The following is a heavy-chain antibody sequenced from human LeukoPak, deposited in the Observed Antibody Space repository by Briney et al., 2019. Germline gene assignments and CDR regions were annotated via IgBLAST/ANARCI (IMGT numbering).Heavy chain of an antibody. CDR2: INPNSGGT. CDR1: GYTFTSYA. V-gene: IGHV1-2*04. D-gene: IGHD3-10*01. Sequence: ASVKVSCKASGYTFTSYAMHWVRQAPGQRLEWMGWINPNSGGTNYAQKFQGWVTMTRDTSISTAYMELSRLRSDDTAVYYCARERAGSGSYYPENAFDIWGQGTMVTVSS. J-gene: IGHJ3*02. CDR3: ARERAGSGSYYPENAFDI.